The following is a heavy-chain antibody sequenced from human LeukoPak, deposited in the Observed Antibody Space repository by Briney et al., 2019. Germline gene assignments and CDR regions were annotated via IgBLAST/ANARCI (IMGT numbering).Heavy chain of an antibody. CDR1: GFTFSNAW. Sequence: GGSLRLSCAASGFTFSNAWMSWVRQAPGKGLEWVGRIKSKTDGGTTDYAAPVKGRFTISRDDSKNTLYLQMNSLRAEDTAVYYCAKDLMRSGSYHSGIGYWGQGTLVTVSS. J-gene: IGHJ4*02. V-gene: IGHV3-15*01. D-gene: IGHD1-26*01. CDR3: AKDLMRSGSYHSGIGY. CDR2: IKSKTDGGTT.